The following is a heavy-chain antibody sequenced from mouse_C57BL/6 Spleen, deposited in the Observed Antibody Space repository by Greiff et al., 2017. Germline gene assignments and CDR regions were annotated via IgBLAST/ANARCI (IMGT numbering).Heavy chain of an antibody. CDR3: ARHDYGSSYGTGFYAMDY. CDR2: INPNYGTT. Sequence: VQLQQSGPELVKPGASVKISCKASGYSFTDYNMNWVKQSNGKSLEWIGVINPNYGTTSYNQKFKGKATVTVDQSSSTAYMQLNSLTSEDSAVYYCARHDYGSSYGTGFYAMDYWGQGTSVTVSS. V-gene: IGHV1-39*01. D-gene: IGHD1-1*01. J-gene: IGHJ4*01. CDR1: GYSFTDYN.